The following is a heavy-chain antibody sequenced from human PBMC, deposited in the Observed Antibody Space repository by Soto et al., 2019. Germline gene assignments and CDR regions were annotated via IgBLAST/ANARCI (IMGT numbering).Heavy chain of an antibody. Sequence: PGGSLRLSCAASGFTFSSYGLHWVRQAPGKGLEWVAVISYDGSNKYYADSVKGRFTISRDNSKNTLYLQLNSLRAEDTAVYYCAGSSWDKNWLDPWGQGTLVTVSS. D-gene: IGHD6-13*01. CDR1: GFTFSSYG. V-gene: IGHV3-30*03. CDR3: AGSSWDKNWLDP. CDR2: ISYDGSNK. J-gene: IGHJ5*02.